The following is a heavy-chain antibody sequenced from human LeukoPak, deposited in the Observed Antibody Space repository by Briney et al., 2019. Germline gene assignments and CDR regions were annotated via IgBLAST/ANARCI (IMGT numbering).Heavy chain of an antibody. Sequence: SETLSLTCAVYGGSFSGYYWSWIRQPPGKGLEWIGEINHSGSTNYNPSLKSRVTISVDTSKNQFSLKLSSVTAADTAVYYCARDGWLQSHGPIDYWGQGTLVTVSS. D-gene: IGHD5-24*01. CDR2: INHSGST. CDR1: GGSFSGYY. V-gene: IGHV4-34*01. J-gene: IGHJ4*02. CDR3: ARDGWLQSHGPIDY.